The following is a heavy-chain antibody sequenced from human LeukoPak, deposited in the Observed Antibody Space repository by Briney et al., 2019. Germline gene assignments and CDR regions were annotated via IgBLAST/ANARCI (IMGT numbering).Heavy chain of an antibody. D-gene: IGHD1-1*01. Sequence: ASVKVSCKASGYRFTMYGVTWVRQAPGRGPEWVGWINPLNGNTHFSQNFQARLTMVADTSTTTAYMELRSLKSDDTAVYYCGSTRENCWGQGTLVTVSS. V-gene: IGHV1-18*04. J-gene: IGHJ4*02. CDR1: GYRFTMYG. CDR2: INPLNGNT. CDR3: GSTRENC.